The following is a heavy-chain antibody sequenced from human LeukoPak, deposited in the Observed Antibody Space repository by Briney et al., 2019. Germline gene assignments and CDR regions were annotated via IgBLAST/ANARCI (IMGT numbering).Heavy chain of an antibody. CDR3: ARHMVYSSSSIDY. D-gene: IGHD6-13*01. CDR1: GFTFSSYS. V-gene: IGHV3-21*01. CDR2: ISSSSSYI. Sequence: GGSLRLSCAASGFTFSSYSMNWVRQAPGKGLEWVSSISSSSSYIYYADSVKGRFTISRDNAKNSLYLQMNSLRAEDTAVYYCARHMVYSSSSIDYWGQGTLVTVSS. J-gene: IGHJ4*02.